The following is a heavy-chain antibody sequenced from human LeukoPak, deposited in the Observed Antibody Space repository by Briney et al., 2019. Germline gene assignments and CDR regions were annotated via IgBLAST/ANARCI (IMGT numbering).Heavy chain of an antibody. CDR2: IIPIFGTA. D-gene: IGHD6-19*01. CDR1: GGTFSSYA. Sequence: ASVKVSCKASGGTFSSYAISWVRQAPGQGLEWMGGIIPIFGTANYAQKFQGRVTITADESTSTAYMELSSLRSEDTAVYYCARGSREAQGAGETYYFDYWGQGTLVTVSS. V-gene: IGHV1-69*13. J-gene: IGHJ4*02. CDR3: ARGSREAQGAGETYYFDY.